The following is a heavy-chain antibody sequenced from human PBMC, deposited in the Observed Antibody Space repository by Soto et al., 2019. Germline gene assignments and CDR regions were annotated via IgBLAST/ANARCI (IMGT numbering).Heavy chain of an antibody. J-gene: IGHJ6*03. CDR3: ARVLGSSWYLYYYYYMDV. V-gene: IGHV3-23*01. D-gene: IGHD6-13*01. Sequence: GGSLRLSCAASGFTFSNYAMGWVRQAPGTGLEWVSSISGAGGNTYYADSVKGRFTISRDNSKNALYHQMNSLRAEDTAVYYCARVLGSSWYLYYYYYMDVWGKGTTVTFSS. CDR2: ISGAGGNT. CDR1: GFTFSNYA.